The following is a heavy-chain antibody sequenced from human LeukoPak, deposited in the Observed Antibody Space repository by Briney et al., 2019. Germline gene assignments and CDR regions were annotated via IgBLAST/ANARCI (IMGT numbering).Heavy chain of an antibody. Sequence: GGSLRLSCAASGFTFSGYSMSWVRQAPGKGLEWVAAISGSWGSKYYADAVKGRFTISRDNSKNTVYLQMKSLGAEDTAVYYCAKAGCSSTSCSIFEFWGQGTLVTVSS. D-gene: IGHD2-2*01. CDR3: AKAGCSSTSCSIFEF. CDR2: ISGSWGSK. CDR1: GFTFSGYS. V-gene: IGHV3-23*01. J-gene: IGHJ4*02.